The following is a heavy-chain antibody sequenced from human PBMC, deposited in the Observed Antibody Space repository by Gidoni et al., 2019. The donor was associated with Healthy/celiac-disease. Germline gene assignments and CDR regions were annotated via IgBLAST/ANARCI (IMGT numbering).Heavy chain of an antibody. CDR3: AREDCSGGSCYGFYYYGMDV. Sequence: QVQMVESGGGLVKPGGSLRLSCAASGFTLRDYYMSWIRQAPGKGLEWVSYISSSGSTIYYADSVKGRFTISRDNAKNSLYLQMNSLRAEDTAVYYCAREDCSGGSCYGFYYYGMDVWGQGTTVTVSS. D-gene: IGHD2-15*01. V-gene: IGHV3-11*01. CDR2: ISSSGSTI. CDR1: GFTLRDYY. J-gene: IGHJ6*02.